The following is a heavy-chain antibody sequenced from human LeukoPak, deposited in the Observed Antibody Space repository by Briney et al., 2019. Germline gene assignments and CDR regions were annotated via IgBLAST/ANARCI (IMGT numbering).Heavy chain of an antibody. V-gene: IGHV3-23*01. Sequence: GASLRLSCAASGFTFSSYAMSWVRQAPGKGLEWVSAISGSGGSTYYADSVKGRFTISRDNSKNTLYLQMNSLRAEDTAVYYCAFLGIVGANSFDYWGQGTLVTVSS. J-gene: IGHJ4*02. CDR1: GFTFSSYA. D-gene: IGHD1-26*01. CDR3: AFLGIVGANSFDY. CDR2: ISGSGGST.